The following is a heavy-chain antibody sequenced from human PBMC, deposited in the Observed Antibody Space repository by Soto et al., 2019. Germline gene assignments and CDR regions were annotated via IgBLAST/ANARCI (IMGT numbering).Heavy chain of an antibody. CDR1: GFTFSSYG. D-gene: IGHD5-18*01. CDR2: IWYDGSNK. Sequence: GGSLRLSCAASGFTFSSYGMHWVRQAPGKGLEWVAVIWYDGSNKYYADSVTDRLTISRDNSKNKLYLQMNSLRAEDTAVYYCARDDVDTAMVSYNWFDPWGQGTLVTVSS. V-gene: IGHV3-33*01. J-gene: IGHJ5*02. CDR3: ARDDVDTAMVSYNWFDP.